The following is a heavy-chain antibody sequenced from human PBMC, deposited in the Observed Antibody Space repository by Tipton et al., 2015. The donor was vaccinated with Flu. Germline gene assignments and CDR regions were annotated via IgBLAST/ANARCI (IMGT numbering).Heavy chain of an antibody. Sequence: TLSLTCTVSGGSISSYYWSWIRQPPGKGLEWIGYIYYSGSTNYNPSLKSRVTISVDTSKNQFSLKLSSVTAADTAVYYCARGLLWLGDAFDIWGQGTMVTVSS. CDR1: GGSISSYY. J-gene: IGHJ3*02. V-gene: IGHV4-59*01. CDR3: ARGLLWLGDAFDI. D-gene: IGHD2-15*01. CDR2: IYYSGST.